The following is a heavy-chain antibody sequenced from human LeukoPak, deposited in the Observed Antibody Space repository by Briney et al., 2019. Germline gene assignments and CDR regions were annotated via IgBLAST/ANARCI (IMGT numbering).Heavy chain of an antibody. J-gene: IGHJ4*02. V-gene: IGHV1-24*01. CDR3: ATIKKASYGSFDY. Sequence: AASVKVSCKVSGYTLTELSMHWVRQAPGKGLEWMGGFDPEDGETIYAQEFQGRVTMTEDTSTDTAYMELSSLRSEDTAVYYCATIKKASYGSFDYWGQGTLVTVSS. CDR1: GYTLTELS. CDR2: FDPEDGET. D-gene: IGHD1-26*01.